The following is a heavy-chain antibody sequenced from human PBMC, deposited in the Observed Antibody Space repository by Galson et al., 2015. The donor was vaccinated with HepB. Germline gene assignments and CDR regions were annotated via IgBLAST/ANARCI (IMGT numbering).Heavy chain of an antibody. CDR1: GFSLNTRGAG. J-gene: IGHJ4*02. Sequence: PALVEPTQTLTLTCTFSGFSLNTRGAGVGWIRQPPGKALEWLALIYWNDDKRYSPSLRTRLTITKDTSKNQVVLTMTNMDPVDTATYYCARHGIAASLDFWGQGTLVTVSS. V-gene: IGHV2-5*01. CDR2: IYWNDDK. D-gene: IGHD6-13*01. CDR3: ARHGIAASLDF.